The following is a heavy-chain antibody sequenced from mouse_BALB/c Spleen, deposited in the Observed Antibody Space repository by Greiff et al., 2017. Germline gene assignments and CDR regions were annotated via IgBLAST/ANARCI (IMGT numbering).Heavy chain of an antibody. V-gene: IGHV1-15*01. CDR2: IDPETGGT. J-gene: IGHJ3*01. D-gene: IGHD2-3*01. CDR1: GYTFTDYE. Sequence: VQLQESGAELVRPGASVTLSCKASGYTFTDYEMHWVKQTPVHGLEWIGAIDPETGGTAYNQKFKGKATLTADKSSSTAYMELRSLTSEDSAVYYCTRGLLFAYGGKGTWVTVSA. CDR3: TRGLLFAY.